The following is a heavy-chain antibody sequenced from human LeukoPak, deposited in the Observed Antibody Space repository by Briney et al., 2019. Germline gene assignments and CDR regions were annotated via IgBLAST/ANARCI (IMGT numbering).Heavy chain of an antibody. CDR1: GGTFSSYA. V-gene: IGHV1-2*02. CDR3: ARPLINYYDSSELFDP. CDR2: INPNSGGT. Sequence: GASVKVSCKASGGTFSSYAISWVRQAPGQGLEWMGWINPNSGGTNYAQKFQGRVTMTRDTSISTAYMELSRLRSDDTAVYYCARPLINYYDSSELFDPWGQGTLVTVSS. D-gene: IGHD3-22*01. J-gene: IGHJ5*02.